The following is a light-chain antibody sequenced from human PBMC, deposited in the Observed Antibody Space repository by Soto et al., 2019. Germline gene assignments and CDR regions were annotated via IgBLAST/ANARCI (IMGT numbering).Light chain of an antibody. CDR2: DVS. Sequence: QSVLTQPRSVSGSPGQSVTISCTGTSSDVGRYDYVSWYQQHPDKAPKLIIYDVSERPSGVPDRFFGSKFGNTASLTISGLQAEDEADYYCASYAGNSRYVFGTGTKVTVL. J-gene: IGLJ1*01. CDR3: ASYAGNSRYV. V-gene: IGLV2-11*01. CDR1: SSDVGRYDY.